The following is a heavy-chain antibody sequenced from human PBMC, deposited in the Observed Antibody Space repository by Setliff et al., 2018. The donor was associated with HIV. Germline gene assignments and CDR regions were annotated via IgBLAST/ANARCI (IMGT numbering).Heavy chain of an antibody. V-gene: IGHV3-23*01. CDR2: ISGSNSRT. D-gene: IGHD2-15*01. CDR1: GFTFSSYA. CDR3: AKHECSGGCYYYMDV. Sequence: PGGSLRLSCAASGFTFSSYAMSWVRQAPGKGLEWVSGISGSNSRTDYVDSVKGRFTISRDKSKNTLYLQLNSLRAEDTAVYYCAKHECSGGCYYYMDVWGKGIMVTVSS. J-gene: IGHJ6*03.